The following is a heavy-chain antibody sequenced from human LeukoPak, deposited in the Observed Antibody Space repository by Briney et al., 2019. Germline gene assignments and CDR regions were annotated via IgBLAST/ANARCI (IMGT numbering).Heavy chain of an antibody. Sequence: VASMKVSCKASGHTFTSSAMHWARRAPGQRNEWIGWINAGMVNTKYSQKFQCRVTTTRDTSASTAYMGLSSLSSVDTAVSCCARRGSGTDFDYWGQGTLATDSS. V-gene: IGHV1-3*01. CDR1: GHTFTSSA. D-gene: IGHD3-10*01. CDR3: ARRGSGTDFDY. J-gene: IGHJ4*02. CDR2: INAGMVNT.